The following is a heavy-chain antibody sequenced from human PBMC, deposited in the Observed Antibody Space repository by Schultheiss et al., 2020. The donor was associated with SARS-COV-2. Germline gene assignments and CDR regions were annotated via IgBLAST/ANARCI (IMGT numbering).Heavy chain of an antibody. V-gene: IGHV3-48*01. Sequence: GGSLRLSCAASGFTFSSYSMNWVRQAPGKGLEWVSYISSSSSTIYYADSVKGRFTISRDNAKNSLYLQMNSLRAEDTAVYYCVKSTSGGSSRLYYFDYWGQGTLVTVSS. CDR1: GFTFSSYS. CDR2: ISSSSSTI. J-gene: IGHJ4*02. D-gene: IGHD2-15*01. CDR3: VKSTSGGSSRLYYFDY.